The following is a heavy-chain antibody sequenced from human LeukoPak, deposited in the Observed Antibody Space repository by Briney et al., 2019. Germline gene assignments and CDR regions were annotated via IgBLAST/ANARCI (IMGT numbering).Heavy chain of an antibody. J-gene: IGHJ4*02. D-gene: IGHD2-2*02. Sequence: PSQTLSLTCTVAGASISSSSYYWGWLRQPPGKGREWIASIYYSGSTYYNPSLKRRLTISVNTAKNPFSRKLRALTAADTAVYYCARHPPYIGVVPAAIPHDDYWGQGTPVTVAS. CDR2: IYYSGST. V-gene: IGHV4-39*01. CDR1: GASISSSSYY. CDR3: ARHPPYIGVVPAAIPHDDY.